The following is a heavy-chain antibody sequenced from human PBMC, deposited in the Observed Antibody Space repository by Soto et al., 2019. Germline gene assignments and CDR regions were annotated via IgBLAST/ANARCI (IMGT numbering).Heavy chain of an antibody. CDR2: IYTGDYT. Sequence: EVQLVKSGGGLVQPGGSLRLSCAASGFTVRSNSMTWVRQAPGKGLECVSVIYTGDYTFYADSVKGRFTISRDISNNTLFLHMTSLRVEDTAIYYCATVGGSSSTSPGWFDPWGQGTLVTVSS. D-gene: IGHD3-16*01. J-gene: IGHJ5*02. CDR3: ATVGGSSSTSPGWFDP. CDR1: GFTVRSNS. V-gene: IGHV3-66*01.